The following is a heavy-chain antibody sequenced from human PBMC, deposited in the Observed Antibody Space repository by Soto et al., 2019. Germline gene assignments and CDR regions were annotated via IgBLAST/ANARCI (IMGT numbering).Heavy chain of an antibody. D-gene: IGHD3-10*01. Sequence: GGSLRLSCAASGFTFDDYGMSWVRQAPGKGLEWVSGINWNGGSTGYADSVKGRFTISRDNAKNSLYLQMNSLRAEDMALYPCARYYGSGSYDAFDNWGQGTMVTVSS. CDR1: GFTFDDYG. CDR3: ARYYGSGSYDAFDN. CDR2: INWNGGST. V-gene: IGHV3-20*01. J-gene: IGHJ3*02.